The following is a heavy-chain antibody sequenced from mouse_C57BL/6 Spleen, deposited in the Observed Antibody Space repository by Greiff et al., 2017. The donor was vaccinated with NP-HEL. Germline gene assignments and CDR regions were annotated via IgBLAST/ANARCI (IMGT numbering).Heavy chain of an antibody. CDR1: GYSFTGYY. Sequence: EVQLQESGPELVKPGASVKISCKASGYSFTGYYMNWVKQSPEKSLEWIGEINPSTGGTTYNQKFKAKATLTVDKSSSTAYMQLKSLTSEDSAVYYCARGGGNPGAWFAYWGQGTLVTVSA. CDR3: ARGGGNPGAWFAY. D-gene: IGHD2-1*01. J-gene: IGHJ3*01. V-gene: IGHV1-42*01. CDR2: INPSTGGT.